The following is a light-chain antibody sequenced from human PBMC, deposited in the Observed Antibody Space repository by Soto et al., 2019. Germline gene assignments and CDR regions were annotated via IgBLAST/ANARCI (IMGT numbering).Light chain of an antibody. Sequence: QSALTQPPSASGSPGQSVTISCTGTNSDVGRYNYVSWYQHHAGKAPKLIIYEVSTRPSGVPDRFSGSKSGNTASLTVSGLQAADEADYYCTSYGGNNTQVFGGGTKLTVL. CDR3: TSYGGNNTQV. V-gene: IGLV2-8*01. CDR1: NSDVGRYNY. J-gene: IGLJ3*02. CDR2: EVS.